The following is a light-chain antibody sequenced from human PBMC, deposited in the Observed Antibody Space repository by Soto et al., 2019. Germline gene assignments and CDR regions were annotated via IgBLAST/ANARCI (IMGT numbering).Light chain of an antibody. V-gene: IGKV3-20*01. Sequence: EIVLTQSPGTRSLSPGERATLSCRASHTCSSSYLAWYQQKPGQAPRLLMYGISRRATGIPDRFSGSGSGTDFTLTITRLEPEDVAVYYCQQYVTSSPRTFGQGTKVEIK. CDR3: QQYVTSSPRT. CDR1: HTCSSSY. J-gene: IGKJ1*01. CDR2: GIS.